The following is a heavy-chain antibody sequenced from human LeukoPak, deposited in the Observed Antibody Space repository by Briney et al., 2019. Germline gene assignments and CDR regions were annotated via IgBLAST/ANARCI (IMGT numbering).Heavy chain of an antibody. Sequence: ASVKVSCKASGGTFSSYAISWVRQAPGQGLEWMGGIIPIFGTANYAQKFQGRVTITTDESTSTAYMELSSLRSEDTAVYHCARVPANYYDSSGYNNMDVWGKGTTVTVSS. J-gene: IGHJ6*03. CDR3: ARVPANYYDSSGYNNMDV. D-gene: IGHD3-22*01. CDR2: IIPIFGTA. V-gene: IGHV1-69*05. CDR1: GGTFSSYA.